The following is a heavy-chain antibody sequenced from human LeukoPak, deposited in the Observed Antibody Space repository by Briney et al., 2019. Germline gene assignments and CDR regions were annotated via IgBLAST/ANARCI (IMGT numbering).Heavy chain of an antibody. Sequence: SPSETLSLICTVSGDSINAYYWGWIRQPPGKGLEWIGYIYFSGTTKYNPSLESRVTISVDTSKNQFSLKLSSVTAADTAVYYCARVNERVFFDYWGQGTLVTVSS. V-gene: IGHV4-59*08. CDR3: ARVNERVFFDY. CDR2: IYFSGTT. J-gene: IGHJ4*02. D-gene: IGHD1-1*01. CDR1: GDSINAYY.